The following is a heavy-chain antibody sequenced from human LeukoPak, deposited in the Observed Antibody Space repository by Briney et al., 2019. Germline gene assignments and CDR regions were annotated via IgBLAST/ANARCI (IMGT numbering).Heavy chain of an antibody. Sequence: PSETLSLTCTVSDGSISGAAYYWGWFRQPPGKRPEWIGNILYSGTVYYNPSLKSRVTISEDTSKNQFPLKLSSVTAADTAVYFCARVTRYDNSRNNYYMDVWGKGTTVTVSS. CDR3: ARVTRYDNSRNNYYMDV. J-gene: IGHJ6*03. CDR1: DGSISGAAYY. V-gene: IGHV4-39*06. CDR2: ILYSGTV. D-gene: IGHD4-17*01.